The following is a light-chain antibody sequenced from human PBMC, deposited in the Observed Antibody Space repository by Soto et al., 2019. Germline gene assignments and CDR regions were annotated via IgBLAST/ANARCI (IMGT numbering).Light chain of an antibody. V-gene: IGLV2-8*01. CDR3: SSFASSNTWV. J-gene: IGLJ3*02. Sequence: QSALTQPPSASGSPGQSVTISCTGTSSDVGAYNYVSWYQQHAGKAPKLAIYEVTKRPSGVPDRFSGSKSANTASLTVSGLQAEDEADYYCSSFASSNTWVFGGGTKVTVL. CDR1: SSDVGAYNY. CDR2: EVT.